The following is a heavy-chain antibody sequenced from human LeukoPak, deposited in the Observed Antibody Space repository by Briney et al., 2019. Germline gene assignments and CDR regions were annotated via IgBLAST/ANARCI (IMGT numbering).Heavy chain of an antibody. Sequence: KPSETLSLTCTVSGGSISSYYWSWIRQPPGKGLEWIGRIYTSESTNYNPSLKSRVSMSVDTSKNQFSLKLSSVTAADTAVYYCARDEGMGRMAPPPLDYWGQGTLVTVSS. V-gene: IGHV4-4*07. CDR2: IYTSEST. CDR3: ARDEGMGRMAPPPLDY. J-gene: IGHJ4*02. CDR1: GGSISSYY. D-gene: IGHD2-8*01.